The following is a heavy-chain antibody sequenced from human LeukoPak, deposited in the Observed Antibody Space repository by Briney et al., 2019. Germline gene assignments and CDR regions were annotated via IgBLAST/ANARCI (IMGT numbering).Heavy chain of an antibody. CDR2: IYYSGST. CDR1: GGSISSYY. D-gene: IGHD3-3*01. J-gene: IGHJ6*03. Sequence: SETLSLTCTVSGGSISSYYWSWIRQPPGKGLEWIGYIYYSGSTNYNPSLKSRVTISVDTSKNQFSLKLSSVTAADTAVYYCARGSFTIFGVVNRYYYYYMDVWGKGTTVTVSS. CDR3: ARGSFTIFGVVNRYYYYYMDV. V-gene: IGHV4-59*01.